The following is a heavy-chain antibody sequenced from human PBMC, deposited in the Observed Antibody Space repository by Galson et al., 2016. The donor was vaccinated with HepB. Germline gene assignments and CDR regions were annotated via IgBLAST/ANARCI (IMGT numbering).Heavy chain of an antibody. J-gene: IGHJ3*02. V-gene: IGHV3-23*01. Sequence: SLRLSCAASGFSISIYSMNWVRQAPGKGLEWVSAIRGSGAGTPYTDSVKGRFTISSDNSKNALYLQMNSLRAEDAAVYYCAKISRVGYNSGWGGSFDIWGRGTMVTVSS. CDR3: AKISRVGYNSGWGGSFDI. CDR2: IRGSGAGT. D-gene: IGHD6-19*01. CDR1: GFSISIYS.